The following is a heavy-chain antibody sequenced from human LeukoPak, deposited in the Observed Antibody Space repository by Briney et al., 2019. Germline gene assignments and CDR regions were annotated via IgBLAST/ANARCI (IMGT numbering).Heavy chain of an antibody. CDR2: VSGSGANT. D-gene: IGHD3-3*01. CDR3: AREPLGSTYYDFWSGPNYWYFDL. J-gene: IGHJ2*01. V-gene: IGHV3-23*01. CDR1: GFMYRTYA. Sequence: GGSLRLSCAASGFMYRTYAMTWVRQAPGKGLEWVSTVSGSGANTYYADSVLGRFTISRDNSKNTLYVQMNSLRAEDTAVYYCAREPLGSTYYDFWSGPNYWYFDLWGRGTLVTVSS.